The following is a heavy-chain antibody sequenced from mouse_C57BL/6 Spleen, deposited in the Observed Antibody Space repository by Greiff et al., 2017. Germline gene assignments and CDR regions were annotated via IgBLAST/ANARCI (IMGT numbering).Heavy chain of an antibody. CDR1: GYTFTDYN. D-gene: IGHD1-1*01. CDR3: ARSPLYGSSLDWYFDV. V-gene: IGHV1-22*01. J-gene: IGHJ1*03. CDR2: INPNNGGT. Sequence: VQLQQSGPELVKPGASVKMSCKASGYTFTDYNMHWVKQSHGKSLEWIGYINPNNGGTSYNQKFKGKATLTVNKSSSTAYMELRSLTSEDSAVYYCARSPLYGSSLDWYFDVWGTGTTVTVSS.